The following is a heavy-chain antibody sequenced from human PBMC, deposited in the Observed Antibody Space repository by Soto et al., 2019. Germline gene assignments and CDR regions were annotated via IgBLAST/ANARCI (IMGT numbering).Heavy chain of an antibody. V-gene: IGHV1-18*04. J-gene: IGHJ4*02. CDR2: ISAYNGNT. CDR1: GYTFTSYG. D-gene: IGHD3-3*01. CDR3: ARARSILRFLEWLTGY. Sequence: ASVKVSCKASGYTFTSYGISWVRQAPGQGLEWMGWISAYNGNTNYAQKLQGRVTMTTDTSTSTAYMELRSLRSDDTAVYYCARARSILRFLEWLTGYWGQGTLVTVSS.